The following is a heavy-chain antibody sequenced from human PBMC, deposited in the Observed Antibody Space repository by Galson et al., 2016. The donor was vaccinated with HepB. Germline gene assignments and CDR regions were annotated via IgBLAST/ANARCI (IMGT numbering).Heavy chain of an antibody. V-gene: IGHV3-33*01. CDR2: IYYDRGKQ. CDR1: GFTFSGHG. Sequence: SLRLSCAASGFTFSGHGMHWVRQAPGKGPEWVAIIYYDRGKQYYADSVKGRFTISRDNFKNMLYLQMNSLRPEDTAVYYCTRDQVGTSWNVYDVWGQGTRVTVSS. D-gene: IGHD1-14*01. J-gene: IGHJ3*01. CDR3: TRDQVGTSWNVYDV.